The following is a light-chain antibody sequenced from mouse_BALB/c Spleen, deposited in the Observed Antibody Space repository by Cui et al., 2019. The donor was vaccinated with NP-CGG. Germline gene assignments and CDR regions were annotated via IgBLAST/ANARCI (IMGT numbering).Light chain of an antibody. CDR2: GTN. V-gene: IGLV1*01. CDR3: ALWYSNHWV. Sequence: QAGVTKESALTTSPGETVTLTCRSSTGAVTTRNYANWVQEKPDHLFTGLIGGTNNRAPGVPARFSGSLIGDKAALTITGAQTEDEAIYFCALWYSNHWVFGGGTKLTVL. CDR1: TGAVTTRNY. J-gene: IGLJ1*01.